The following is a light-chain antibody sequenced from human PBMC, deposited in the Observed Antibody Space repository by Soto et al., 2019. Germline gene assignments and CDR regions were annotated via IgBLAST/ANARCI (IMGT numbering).Light chain of an antibody. CDR3: QKYNSYSRT. V-gene: IGKV1-5*03. CDR1: QSISSL. CDR2: KAS. Sequence: DIHITQTPSTLSASVGDRVTITCRASQSISSLLAWYQQKPGKAPKVLIYKASGLQSGVPSRFSGSGSGTEFTLTISSLQPDDFATYYCQKYNSYSRTFGQGTKLEIK. J-gene: IGKJ2*01.